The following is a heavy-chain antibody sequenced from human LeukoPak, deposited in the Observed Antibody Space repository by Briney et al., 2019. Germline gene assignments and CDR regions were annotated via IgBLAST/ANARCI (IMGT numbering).Heavy chain of an antibody. Sequence: QPGGSLRLSCAASGFTVSGNYMTWVRQTPGKGLEWVANKKPDGSEIYYVDSVKGRFTISRDNAKNSLYLQMNSLRAEDTAVYYCTRSLDYWGQGTLVTVSS. D-gene: IGHD2-15*01. CDR2: KKPDGSEI. J-gene: IGHJ4*02. CDR1: GFTVSGNY. V-gene: IGHV3-7*02. CDR3: TRSLDY.